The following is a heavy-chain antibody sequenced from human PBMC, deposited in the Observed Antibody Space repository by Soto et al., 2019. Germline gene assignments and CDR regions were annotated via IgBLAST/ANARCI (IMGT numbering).Heavy chain of an antibody. V-gene: IGHV4-34*01. CDR2: INHSGST. D-gene: IGHD3-3*01. J-gene: IGHJ5*02. CDR1: GGSFSGYY. CDR3: ARNAIFGVVKLSRGNPRNGNWFDP. Sequence: PSETLSLTCAVYGGSFSGYYWSWIRQPPGKGLEWIGEINHSGSTNYNPSLKSRVTISVDTSKNQFSLKLSSVTAADTAVYYCARNAIFGVVKLSRGNPRNGNWFDPWGQGTLVTVSS.